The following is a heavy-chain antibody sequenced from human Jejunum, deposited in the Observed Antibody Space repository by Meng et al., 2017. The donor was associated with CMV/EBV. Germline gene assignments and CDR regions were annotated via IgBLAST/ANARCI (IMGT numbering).Heavy chain of an antibody. CDR1: YTFTDHF. D-gene: IGHD1-1*01. V-gene: IGHV1-2*02. J-gene: IGHJ5*02. Sequence: YTFTDHFIHWVRQVPGQGLEWMGWINPSSGATGYAQKFQGRVSMTRDTSISTAYMELRTLTSDDTAVYYCARPMDKSSWKEWSDPWGQGTQVTVSS. CDR2: INPSSGAT. CDR3: ARPMDKSSWKEWSDP.